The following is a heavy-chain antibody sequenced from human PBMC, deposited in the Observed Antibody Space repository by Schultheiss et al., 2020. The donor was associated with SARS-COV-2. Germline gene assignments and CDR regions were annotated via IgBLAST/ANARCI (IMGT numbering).Heavy chain of an antibody. D-gene: IGHD3-10*01. CDR3: ARDRAGYGSGTYGMDV. V-gene: IGHV4-39*02. CDR2: IYYSGRT. Sequence: SETLSLTCTVSGGSISSSSYYWGWIRQPPGKGLEWIGSIYYSGRTHYNPSLKSRVTISVDPPKNQFSLKLSSVTAADTAVYYCARDRAGYGSGTYGMDVWGQGTTVTVS. CDR1: GGSISSSSYY. J-gene: IGHJ6*02.